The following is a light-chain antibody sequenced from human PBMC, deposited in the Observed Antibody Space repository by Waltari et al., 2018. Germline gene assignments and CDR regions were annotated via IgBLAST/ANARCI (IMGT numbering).Light chain of an antibody. CDR2: GND. CDR1: SPHVGSNY. V-gene: IGLV1-47*01. CDR3: AAWDDSLRAKFV. J-gene: IGLJ1*01. Sequence: QSVLTQPPSASGTPGPRVTIPCSGSSPHVGSNYVYGFHQPPGTAPKLLIYGNDHRPSGVPERFSASKSGTLASLAISGLRSEDEADYYCAAWDDSLRAKFVFGTGTKVTVL.